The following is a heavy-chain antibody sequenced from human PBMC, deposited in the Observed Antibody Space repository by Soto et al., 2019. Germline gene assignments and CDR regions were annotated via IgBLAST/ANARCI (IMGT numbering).Heavy chain of an antibody. D-gene: IGHD3-9*01. CDR2: INHSGST. CDR3: ARGQRIGYDILTGYYFDY. V-gene: IGHV4-34*01. Sequence: ETPSPTCAVYGGSFSGYYWSWVRPPPGKGLEWIGEINHSGSTNYNPSLKSRVTISVDTSKNQFSLKLSSVTAADTAVYYCARGQRIGYDILTGYYFDYWGQGTLVTVSS. CDR1: GGSFSGYY. J-gene: IGHJ4*02.